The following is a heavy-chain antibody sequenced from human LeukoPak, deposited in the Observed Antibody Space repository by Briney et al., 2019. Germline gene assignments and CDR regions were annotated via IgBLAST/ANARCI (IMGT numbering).Heavy chain of an antibody. D-gene: IGHD2-2*02. J-gene: IGHJ4*02. CDR2: IKQDGSEK. Sequence: GGSLRLSCAASGVTFSNYWMIWVRQAPGKGLEWVASIKQDGSEKQYVGSVRGRFTISRDNAKTSLYLQMNSLRAEDTAVYYCARDGYCRSSGCSTGVTPFDNSGQGTLVTVSS. CDR3: ARDGYCRSSGCSTGVTPFDN. CDR1: GVTFSNYW. V-gene: IGHV3-7*01.